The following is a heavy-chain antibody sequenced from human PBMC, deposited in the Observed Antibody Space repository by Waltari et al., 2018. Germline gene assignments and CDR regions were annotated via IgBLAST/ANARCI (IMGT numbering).Heavy chain of an antibody. V-gene: IGHV4-59*01. J-gene: IGHJ4*02. D-gene: IGHD4-17*01. CDR1: GGSISSYY. Sequence: QVQLQESGPGLVKPSETLSLTCTVSGGSISSYYWSWIRQPPGKGLELIGYIYYSGSTNDNPSLKRRVTISVATSKNQFSLKLSSGTAADPAVYYCAARGTTVTTGRDYWGQGTLVTGSS. CDR3: AARGTTVTTGRDY. CDR2: IYYSGST.